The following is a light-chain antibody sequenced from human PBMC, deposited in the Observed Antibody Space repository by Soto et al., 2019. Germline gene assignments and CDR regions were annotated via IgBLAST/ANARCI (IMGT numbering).Light chain of an antibody. Sequence: QSVLTQPPSVAGAPGQRGTISCTGTSSNIGAGYDVHWYQQLPGTAPKLLIYGNINRPSGAHHRFSDSKACTSAPLAITGLEDENEADYYSRPIDSGLASCVFSGGTKLTVL. CDR1: SSNIGAGYD. V-gene: IGLV1-40*01. J-gene: IGLJ3*02. CDR3: RPIDSGLASCV. CDR2: GNI.